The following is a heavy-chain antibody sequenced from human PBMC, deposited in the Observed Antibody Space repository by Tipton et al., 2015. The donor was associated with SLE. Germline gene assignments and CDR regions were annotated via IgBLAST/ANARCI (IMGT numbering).Heavy chain of an antibody. CDR2: ISGSGSST. CDR1: GFTFSSYA. CDR3: AHRGTSSGYYYYFDN. J-gene: IGHJ4*02. V-gene: IGHV3-23*01. D-gene: IGHD3-22*01. Sequence: SLRLSCAASGFTFSSYAMSWVRQAPGKGLEGVSGISGSGSSTYYADSLKGRFTISRDNSKNTLYLQMNSLRAEDTAVYYCAHRGTSSGYYYYFDNWGQGALVTVSS.